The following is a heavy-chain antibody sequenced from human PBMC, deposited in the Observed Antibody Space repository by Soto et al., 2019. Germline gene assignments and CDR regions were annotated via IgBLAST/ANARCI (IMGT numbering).Heavy chain of an antibody. CDR1: GFTVSSNY. CDR2: IYSGGST. V-gene: IGHV3-66*01. J-gene: IGHJ4*02. CDR3: ARAPITFGGVIEYYFDY. Sequence: GGSLRLSCAASGFTVSSNYMSWVRQAPGKGLEWVSVIYSGGSTYYADSVKGRFTISRDNSKNTLYLQMNSLRAEDTAVYYCARAPITFGGVIEYYFDYWGQGTLVTVSS. D-gene: IGHD3-16*02.